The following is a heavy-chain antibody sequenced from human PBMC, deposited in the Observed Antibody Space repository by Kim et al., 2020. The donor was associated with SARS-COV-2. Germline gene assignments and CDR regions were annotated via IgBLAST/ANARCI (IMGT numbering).Heavy chain of an antibody. CDR3: ARLIVGWDTNNWYLDH. Sequence: GGSLRLSCEASGFTFSTYGMHWVRQAPGKGLEWVAVIWYDGSNIDYADSVKGRFTISRDNSKNTLYLQMNSLRAEDTAVYYCARLIVGWDTNNWYLDHWGQGTLVTVSS. CDR1: GFTFSTYG. CDR2: IWYDGSNI. J-gene: IGHJ4*02. D-gene: IGHD6-13*01. V-gene: IGHV3-33*01.